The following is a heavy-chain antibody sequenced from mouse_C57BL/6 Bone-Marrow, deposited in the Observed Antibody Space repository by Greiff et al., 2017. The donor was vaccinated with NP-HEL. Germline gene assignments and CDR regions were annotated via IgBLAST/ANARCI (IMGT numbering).Heavy chain of an antibody. CDR3: ARTGVVATGRYFDY. CDR1: GYTFTSYW. CDR2: IYPGSGST. D-gene: IGHD1-1*01. J-gene: IGHJ2*01. Sequence: QVQLQQPGAELVKPGASVKMSCKASGYTFTSYWITWVKQRPGQGLAWIGDIYPGSGSTNYNEKFKSKATLTVDTSSSTAYMQRSSLTSEDSAVYYCARTGVVATGRYFDYWGQGTTLTVSS. V-gene: IGHV1-55*01.